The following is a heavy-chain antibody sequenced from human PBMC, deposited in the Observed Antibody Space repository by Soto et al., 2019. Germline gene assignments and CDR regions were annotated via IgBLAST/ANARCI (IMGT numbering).Heavy chain of an antibody. J-gene: IGHJ4*02. CDR2: IYNSGST. Sequence: QVQLQESGPGLVKPSQTLSLTCTVSGGSINSGGYYWSWIRQHPGKGLEWIGYIYNSGSTYYNPSLKRRVTISADPSTNQFSLKLSSVTAADTAVYCCARGITMVRGVIPTPYFDYWGQGTLVTVSS. D-gene: IGHD3-10*01. CDR1: GGSINSGGYY. V-gene: IGHV4-31*03. CDR3: ARGITMVRGVIPTPYFDY.